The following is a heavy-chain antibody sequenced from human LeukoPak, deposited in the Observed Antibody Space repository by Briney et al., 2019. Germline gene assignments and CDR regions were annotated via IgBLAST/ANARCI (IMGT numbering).Heavy chain of an antibody. D-gene: IGHD3-22*01. Sequence: ASVKVSCKASGYTFTGYYMHWVRQAPGQGLEWMGGFDPEDGETFYAQKFQGRVTMTEDTSTDTAYMELSSLRSEDTAVYYCATDYYYDSSGSYYTVDYWGQGTLVTVSS. CDR3: ATDYYYDSSGSYYTVDY. V-gene: IGHV1-24*01. CDR2: FDPEDGET. CDR1: GYTFTGYY. J-gene: IGHJ4*02.